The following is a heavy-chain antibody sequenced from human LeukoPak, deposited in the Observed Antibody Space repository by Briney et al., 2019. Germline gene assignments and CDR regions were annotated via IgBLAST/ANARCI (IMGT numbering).Heavy chain of an antibody. Sequence: GASVKVSCKASGYTFTDYYMHWVQQAPGKGLEWMGRVDPEDGETIYAEKFQGRVTVTADTSTDTAYMELSSLRSEDTAVYYCARGLYRGSSWPKGYWGQGTLVTVSS. V-gene: IGHV1-69-2*01. D-gene: IGHD6-13*01. CDR2: VDPEDGET. J-gene: IGHJ4*02. CDR3: ARGLYRGSSWPKGY. CDR1: GYTFTDYY.